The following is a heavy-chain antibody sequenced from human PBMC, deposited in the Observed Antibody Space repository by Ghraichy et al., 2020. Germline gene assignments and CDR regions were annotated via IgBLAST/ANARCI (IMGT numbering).Heavy chain of an antibody. CDR3: ARLTGAEWLRDINWFDP. CDR2: IYYSGST. J-gene: IGHJ5*02. Sequence: SETLSLTCTVSGGSISSYYWSWIRQPPGKGLEWIGYIYYSGSTNYNPSLKSRVTISVDTSKNQFSLKLSSVTAADTAVYYCARLTGAEWLRDINWFDPWGQGTLVTVSS. CDR1: GGSISSYY. D-gene: IGHD5-12*01. V-gene: IGHV4-59*08.